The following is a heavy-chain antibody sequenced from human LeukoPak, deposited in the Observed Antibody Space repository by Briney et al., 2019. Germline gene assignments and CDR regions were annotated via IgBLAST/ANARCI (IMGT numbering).Heavy chain of an antibody. V-gene: IGHV3-74*01. J-gene: IGHJ2*01. CDR3: ARGAKGYWYVDL. Sequence: PGGSLRLSCAASGFTFSSYWMYWVRQAPGKGLMWVSRINTDGSSAAYADSVKGRFTISRDNAKNTLYLQMSGLRAEDTAVYYCARGAKGYWYVDLWGRGTLVTVSS. CDR1: GFTFSSYW. CDR2: INTDGSSA.